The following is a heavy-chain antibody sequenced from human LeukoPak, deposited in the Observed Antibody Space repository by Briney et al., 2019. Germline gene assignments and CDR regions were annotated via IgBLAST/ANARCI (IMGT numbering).Heavy chain of an antibody. J-gene: IGHJ4*02. CDR3: ATDTGYGGIYYYFDY. D-gene: IGHD5-18*01. CDR2: ISDSGNTI. CDR1: GFTFSSYC. Sequence: QSGGSLILSCAASGFTFSSYCMNWVRQAPGKGLEWVSYISDSGNTIYYADSVKGRFTISRDNAKNSLFLQMNSLRDEDTAVYYCATDTGYGGIYYYFDYWGQGTLVTVSS. V-gene: IGHV3-48*02.